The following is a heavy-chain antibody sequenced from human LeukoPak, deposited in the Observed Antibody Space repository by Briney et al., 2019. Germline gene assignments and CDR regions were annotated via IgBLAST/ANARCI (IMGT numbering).Heavy chain of an antibody. D-gene: IGHD6-19*01. J-gene: IGHJ4*02. CDR3: ARVHSSGWTSDFDY. Sequence: GGSLRLSCAASGVTFSSYSMNWVRQAPGKGLEWVSYISSSSSTIYYADSVKGRFTISRDNAKNSLYLQMNSLRAEDTAVYYCARVHSSGWTSDFDYWGQGTLVTVSS. CDR2: ISSSSSTI. CDR1: GVTFSSYS. V-gene: IGHV3-48*01.